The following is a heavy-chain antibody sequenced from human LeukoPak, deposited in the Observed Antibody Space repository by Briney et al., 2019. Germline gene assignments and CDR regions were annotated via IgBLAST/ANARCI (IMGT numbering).Heavy chain of an antibody. V-gene: IGHV3-21*01. D-gene: IGHD3-3*01. CDR3: ARGDDFWSGYYPVDY. CDR2: ISSSSYI. CDR1: GFTFSSYS. J-gene: IGHJ4*02. Sequence: PGGSLRLSCAASGFTFSSYSMNWVRQAPGKGLEWVSSISSSSYIYYADSVKGRFTISRDNAKNSLYLQMNSLRAEDTAVYYCARGDDFWSGYYPVDYWGQGTLVTVSS.